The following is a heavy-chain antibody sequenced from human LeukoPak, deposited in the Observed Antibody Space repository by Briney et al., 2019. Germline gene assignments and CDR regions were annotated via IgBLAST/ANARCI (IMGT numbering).Heavy chain of an antibody. Sequence: PGGSLRLSCAASGFTFSSYAMSGVRQAPGKGLEWVSAISGSGGSTYYADSVKGRFTISRDNSKNTLYLQMNSLRAEDTAVYYCAKDQARVAVAGTSDWGQGTLVTVSS. D-gene: IGHD6-19*01. CDR1: GFTFSSYA. J-gene: IGHJ4*02. CDR3: AKDQARVAVAGTSD. CDR2: ISGSGGST. V-gene: IGHV3-23*01.